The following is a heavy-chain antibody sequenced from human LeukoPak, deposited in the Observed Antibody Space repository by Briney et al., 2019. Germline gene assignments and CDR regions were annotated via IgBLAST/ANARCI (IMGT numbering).Heavy chain of an antibody. CDR3: ARPLDYYDYAMDV. J-gene: IGHJ6*02. D-gene: IGHD6-6*01. CDR2: ISWNSGSI. Sequence: PGGSLRLSCAASGFTFDDYAMHWVRQAPGKGLEWVSGISWNSGSIGYADSVKGRFTISRDNAKNSLYLQMNSLRAEDTAVYYCARPLDYYDYAMDVWGQGTTVSVSS. V-gene: IGHV3-9*01. CDR1: GFTFDDYA.